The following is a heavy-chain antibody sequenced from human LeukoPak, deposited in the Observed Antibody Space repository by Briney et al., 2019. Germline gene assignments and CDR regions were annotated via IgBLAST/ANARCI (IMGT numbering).Heavy chain of an antibody. V-gene: IGHV3-23*01. CDR1: GFTFSSYT. J-gene: IGHJ4*02. D-gene: IGHD6-13*01. CDR2: ISGSGGST. CDR3: AKGGARAAVTGYFDY. Sequence: GGSLRLSCAASGFTFSSYTMNWVRQAPGKGLEWVSGISGSGGSTYYTDSVKGRFIISRANYKNTLYLQMNSLRAEDTALYYCAKGGARAAVTGYFDYWGQGTLVTVSS.